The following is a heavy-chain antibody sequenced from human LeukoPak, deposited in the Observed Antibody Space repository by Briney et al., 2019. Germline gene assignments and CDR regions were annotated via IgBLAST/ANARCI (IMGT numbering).Heavy chain of an antibody. Sequence: TSETLSLTCTVSGGSISSYYWSWIRQPPGKGLEWIGSIYYSGSTYYNPSLKSRVTISVDTSKNQFSLKLSSVTAADTAVYYCARDSTGTAMDVWGKGTTVTVSS. CDR1: GGSISSYY. D-gene: IGHD1-1*01. CDR2: IYYSGST. CDR3: ARDSTGTAMDV. V-gene: IGHV4-59*12. J-gene: IGHJ6*03.